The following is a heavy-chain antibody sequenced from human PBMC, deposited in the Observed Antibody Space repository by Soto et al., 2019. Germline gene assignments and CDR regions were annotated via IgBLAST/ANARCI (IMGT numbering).Heavy chain of an antibody. J-gene: IGHJ4*02. Sequence: EVQLVESGGGLVQPGGSLRLSCAASGFTFSSYSMNWVRQAPGKGLEWVSYISSSSRTIYYADSVKGRFTISRDNAKNSLYLQMNSLRAEDTAVYYCAREGEVGSSGYYYGIDYWGQGTLVTVSS. CDR1: GFTFSSYS. CDR2: ISSSSRTI. D-gene: IGHD3-22*01. CDR3: AREGEVGSSGYYYGIDY. V-gene: IGHV3-48*01.